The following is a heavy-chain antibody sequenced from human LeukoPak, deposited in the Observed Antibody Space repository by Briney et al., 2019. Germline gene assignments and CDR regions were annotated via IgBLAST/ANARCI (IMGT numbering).Heavy chain of an antibody. Sequence: GASVKVSCKASGYTFTSYDINWVRQATGQGLEWMGWMNPNSGNTGYAQKFQGRVTMTRNTSISTAYMELSSLRSEDTAVYYCARGPGSYYNDPKDYWGQGTLVTVSS. V-gene: IGHV1-8*01. CDR1: GYTFTSYD. D-gene: IGHD3-10*01. CDR3: ARGPGSYYNDPKDY. J-gene: IGHJ4*02. CDR2: MNPNSGNT.